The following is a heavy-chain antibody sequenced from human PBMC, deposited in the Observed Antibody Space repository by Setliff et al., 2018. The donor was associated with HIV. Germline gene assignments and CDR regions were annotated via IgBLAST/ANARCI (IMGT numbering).Heavy chain of an antibody. Sequence: SETLSLTCAVYGGSFIGHYHSWIRQAPGKGLEWIGEISHGGSTNYNPSLKSRVTISRDNAKNSLYLQMDSLRVEDTAVYYCARDSGTTIGATGPGYWGQGTLVTVS. D-gene: IGHD1-26*01. CDR1: GGSFIGHY. CDR3: ARDSGTTIGATGPGY. V-gene: IGHV4-34*01. CDR2: ISHGGST. J-gene: IGHJ4*02.